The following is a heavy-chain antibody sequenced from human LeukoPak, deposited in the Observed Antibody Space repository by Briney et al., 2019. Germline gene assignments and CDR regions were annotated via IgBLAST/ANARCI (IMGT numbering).Heavy chain of an antibody. J-gene: IGHJ6*03. D-gene: IGHD3-3*01. CDR2: MNPNSGNT. CDR3: ARGNYDFGSGYTPDYYYYYMDV. Sequence: ASVKASCKASGYTFTSYDINWVRQATGQGPEWMGWMNPNSGNTGYAQKFQGRVTMTRNTSISTAYMELSSLRSEDTAVYYCARGNYDFGSGYTPDYYYYYMDVWGKGTTVTVSS. CDR1: GYTFTSYD. V-gene: IGHV1-8*01.